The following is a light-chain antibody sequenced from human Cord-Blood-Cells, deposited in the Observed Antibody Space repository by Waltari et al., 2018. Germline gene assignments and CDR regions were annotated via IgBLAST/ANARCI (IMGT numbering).Light chain of an antibody. CDR3: QKYNNWPRT. V-gene: IGKV3-15*01. CDR2: GAS. J-gene: IGKJ1*01. CDR1: QSVSSN. Sequence: EIVMTQSPATLSVSPGERATLSCRASQSVSSNLAWYQQKPGQSPRPRIYGASTRETGTPAGLSGSGFGTEFTLTISSRQSEDLAVYYCQKYNNWPRTFGQGTKVEIK.